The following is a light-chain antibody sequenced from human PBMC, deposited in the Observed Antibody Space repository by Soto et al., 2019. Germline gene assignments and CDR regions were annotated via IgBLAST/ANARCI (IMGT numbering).Light chain of an antibody. Sequence: QSALTQPRSVSGSPGQSVTISCTGTSSDVGGYNYVSWYQQHPGKAPKLMIYDVSKRPSGVPDRFSGSKSGNTASLTISGPQAEDEADYYCCSYAGSYTWLFGTGTKLTVL. J-gene: IGLJ1*01. V-gene: IGLV2-11*01. CDR2: DVS. CDR1: SSDVGGYNY. CDR3: CSYAGSYTWL.